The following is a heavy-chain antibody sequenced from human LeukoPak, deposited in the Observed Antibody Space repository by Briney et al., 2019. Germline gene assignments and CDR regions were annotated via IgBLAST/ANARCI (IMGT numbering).Heavy chain of an antibody. CDR3: ARGRDGYNYYDY. Sequence: SETLSLTCTVSGGSISNYYWSWIRQRPGKGLEWIGYIFYSGSTNYNPSLKSRVTISVDTSKNQFSLKLSSVTAADTAVYYCARGRDGYNYYDYWGQGTLVTVSS. J-gene: IGHJ4*02. D-gene: IGHD5-24*01. CDR2: IFYSGST. V-gene: IGHV4-59*01. CDR1: GGSISNYY.